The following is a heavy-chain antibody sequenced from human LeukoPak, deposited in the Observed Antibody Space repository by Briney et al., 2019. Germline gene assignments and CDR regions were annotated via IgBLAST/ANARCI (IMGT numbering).Heavy chain of an antibody. Sequence: GGSLRLSCVASGFTFSYYSMNWVRLAPGKGPEWVSSIDITSKYIYYGDSMRGRFTISRDNARSLLYLQMNSLRVDDTSVYYCVRGHSRSFQRTDGFDICGQGTMVTVSS. D-gene: IGHD1-26*01. CDR1: GFTFSYYS. CDR2: IDITSKYI. CDR3: VRGHSRSFQRTDGFDI. V-gene: IGHV3-21*06. J-gene: IGHJ3*02.